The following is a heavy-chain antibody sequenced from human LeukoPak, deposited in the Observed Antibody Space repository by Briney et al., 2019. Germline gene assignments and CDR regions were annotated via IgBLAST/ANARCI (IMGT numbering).Heavy chain of an antibody. V-gene: IGHV3-49*04. Sequence: GGSLRLSCTASGLLFGDYAMTWVRQVPGKGLEWLGCIRSKAYGGTAEYAASVKGRFTISRDDSKSIAYVQMNSLKTEDTAVYHCTVQVVPSDNWFDPWGQGTLVTVSS. J-gene: IGHJ5*02. D-gene: IGHD2-2*01. CDR2: IRSKAYGGTA. CDR1: GLLFGDYA. CDR3: TVQVVPSDNWFDP.